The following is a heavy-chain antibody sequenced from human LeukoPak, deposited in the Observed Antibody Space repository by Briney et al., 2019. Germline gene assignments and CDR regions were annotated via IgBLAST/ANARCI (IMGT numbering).Heavy chain of an antibody. J-gene: IGHJ5*02. V-gene: IGHV1-69*08. D-gene: IGHD3-10*01. Sequence: WASVKVSCKTSGGTFLSHIFSWVRQAPGHGLGWIGKITPVIETAKYAQTFQGRVSIYTDKNTTTVYMDLSGLRPDDTADYYCARVNLRGSNYNWFDPWGQGTRVIVSS. CDR2: ITPVIETA. CDR1: GGTFLSHI. CDR3: ARVNLRGSNYNWFDP.